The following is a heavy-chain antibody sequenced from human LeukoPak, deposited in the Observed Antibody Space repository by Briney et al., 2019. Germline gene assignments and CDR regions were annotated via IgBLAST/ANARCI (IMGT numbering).Heavy chain of an antibody. CDR3: ARKAVTGYYFDY. Sequence: SETLSLTCAVYGGSFSGYYWSWIRQPPGKGLEWIGEINHSGSTNYNPSLKSRVTISVDTSKNQFSLKLSSVTAADTAVYYCARKAVTGYYFDYWGQGTLVTVSS. D-gene: IGHD6-19*01. J-gene: IGHJ4*02. CDR2: INHSGST. CDR1: GGSFSGYY. V-gene: IGHV4-34*01.